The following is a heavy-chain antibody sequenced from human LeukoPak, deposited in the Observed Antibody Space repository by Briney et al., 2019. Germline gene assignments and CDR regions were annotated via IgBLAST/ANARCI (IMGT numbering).Heavy chain of an antibody. CDR2: VSYDGSYK. V-gene: IGHV3-30*04. CDR1: GFTFSKFA. Sequence: GGSLRLSCAAAGFTFSKFAMHWVRQAPGKGLEWVAVVSYDGSYKYYADSVKGRFTISRDNSKNTLYLQMNSLRAEDTAVYYCAKNLGYYYGDVWGKGTTVTISS. D-gene: IGHD3-10*01. J-gene: IGHJ6*04. CDR3: AKNLGYYYGDV.